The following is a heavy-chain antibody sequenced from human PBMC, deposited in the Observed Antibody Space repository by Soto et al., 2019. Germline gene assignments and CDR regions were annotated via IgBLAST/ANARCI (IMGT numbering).Heavy chain of an antibody. CDR2: IYYTGIT. CDR1: GASLISGEHY. V-gene: IGHV4-30-4*01. D-gene: IGHD4-17*01. Sequence: SETLSLTCSVSGASLISGEHYWSWIRQAPGKGLEWIGLIYYTGITDYNPSLKSRVAISLDTSKNQFSLTLSSVTAADTAVYYCARETYGDYVGYFDPWGQGTLVTVSS. J-gene: IGHJ5*02. CDR3: ARETYGDYVGYFDP.